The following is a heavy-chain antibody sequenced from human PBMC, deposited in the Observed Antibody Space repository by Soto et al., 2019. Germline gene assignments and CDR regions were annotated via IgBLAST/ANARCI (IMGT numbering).Heavy chain of an antibody. CDR3: AKDRGIDYDFWSGCLDY. D-gene: IGHD3-3*01. CDR1: GFTFSSYG. J-gene: IGHJ4*02. CDR2: ISYDGSNK. Sequence: QVQLVESGGGVVQPGRSLRLSCAASGFTFSSYGMHWVRQAPGKGLEWVAVISYDGSNKYYADSVKGRFTISRDNSKNTLYLQMNSLRAEDTAVYYCAKDRGIDYDFWSGCLDYWGQGTLVTVSS. V-gene: IGHV3-30*18.